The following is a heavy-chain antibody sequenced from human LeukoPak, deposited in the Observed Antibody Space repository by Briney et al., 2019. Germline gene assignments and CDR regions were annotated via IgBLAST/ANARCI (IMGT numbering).Heavy chain of an antibody. D-gene: IGHD3-3*01. CDR2: IRYDGSNK. CDR1: GFTFSDYY. V-gene: IGHV3-30*02. CDR3: AKDHTLYYDFWSGYPSSEYYFDY. J-gene: IGHJ4*02. Sequence: PEGSLRLPCAASGFTFSDYYMDWMRQAPGKGLEWVAFIRYDGSNKYYADSVKGRFTISRDNSKNTLYLQMNSLRAEDTAVYYCAKDHTLYYDFWSGYPSSEYYFDYWGQGTLVTVSS.